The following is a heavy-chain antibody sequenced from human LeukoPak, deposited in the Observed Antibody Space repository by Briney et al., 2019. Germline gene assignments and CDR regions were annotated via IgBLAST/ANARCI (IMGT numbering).Heavy chain of an antibody. CDR1: GYTFTSYG. CDR3: ARDTLLGYCSGGSCYSEDY. J-gene: IGHJ4*02. CDR2: ISAYNGNT. D-gene: IGHD2-15*01. Sequence: ASVKVSCKASGYTFTSYGISWVRQAPGQGLEWMGWISAYNGNTNYAQKLQGRVTKTTDTSTSTAYMELRSLRSDDTAVYYCARDTLLGYCSGGSCYSEDYWGQGTLVTVSS. V-gene: IGHV1-18*01.